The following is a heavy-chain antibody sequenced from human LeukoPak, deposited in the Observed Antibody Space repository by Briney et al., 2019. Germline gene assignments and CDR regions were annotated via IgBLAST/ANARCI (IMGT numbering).Heavy chain of an antibody. CDR1: GGSISSSSYY. V-gene: IGHV4-39*01. Sequence: SETLSLTCTVSGGSISSSSYYWGWIRQPPGKGLEWIGSIYYSRSTYYNPSLKSRVTISVDTSKNQFSMKLSSLTAADTAVYYCSRGVTMIVVVIHDWYFDLWGRGTLVTVSS. J-gene: IGHJ2*01. CDR3: SRGVTMIVVVIHDWYFDL. CDR2: IYYSRST. D-gene: IGHD3-22*01.